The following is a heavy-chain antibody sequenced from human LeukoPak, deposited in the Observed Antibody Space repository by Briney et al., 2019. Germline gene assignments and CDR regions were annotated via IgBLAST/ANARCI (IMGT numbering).Heavy chain of an antibody. CDR3: SRATGLGSPSDY. CDR2: INPNSGGT. D-gene: IGHD7-27*01. J-gene: IGHJ4*02. V-gene: IGHV1-2*02. Sequence: ASVKVSCKAAGYTFTGYYMHWVRQAPGQGLEWMGWINPNSGGTNYAQKFQARVTMSRDTSINTAYMEVSSLRSDDTAVYFCSRATGLGSPSDYWGQGTLVTVSS. CDR1: GYTFTGYY.